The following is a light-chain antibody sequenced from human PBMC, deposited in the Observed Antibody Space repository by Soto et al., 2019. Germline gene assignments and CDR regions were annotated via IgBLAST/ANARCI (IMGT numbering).Light chain of an antibody. V-gene: IGKV1-5*03. J-gene: IGKJ1*01. Sequence: DIQMTQSPSTLSASVGDTVTITCRASQSFSNWLAWYQQKPGKAPKFLIYKASTLESGVPSRFSGSGSGTXXXXXXXXLQPXDFXXXXXXXYNSYSWTFGQGTKVEIK. CDR1: QSFSNW. CDR2: KAS. CDR3: XXYNSYSWT.